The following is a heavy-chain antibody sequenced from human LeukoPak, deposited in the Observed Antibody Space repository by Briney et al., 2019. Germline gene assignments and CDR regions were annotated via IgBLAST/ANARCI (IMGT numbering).Heavy chain of an antibody. D-gene: IGHD3-22*01. Sequence: PSETLSLTCAVSGGSISSYYWSWIRQPPGKGLEWIGYIYYSGSTNYNPSLKSRVTISVDTSKNQFSLKLSSVTAADTAVYYCAGASYDSSGVHWGQGTLVTVSS. CDR2: IYYSGST. V-gene: IGHV4-59*01. CDR1: GGSISSYY. CDR3: AGASYDSSGVH. J-gene: IGHJ4*02.